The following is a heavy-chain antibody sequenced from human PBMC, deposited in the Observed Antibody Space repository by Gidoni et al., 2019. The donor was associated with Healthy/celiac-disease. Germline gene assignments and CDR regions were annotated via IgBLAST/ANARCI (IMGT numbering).Heavy chain of an antibody. Sequence: QVQLVESGGGVVQPGRSLRLSCSASGFTFSSYAMHWVRQAPGKGLEWVALISYDGSNKYYADSVKGRFTISRDNSKNTLYLQMNSLRTEDTAVYYCARDRRAVAGPIDYWGQGTLVTVSS. CDR2: ISYDGSNK. V-gene: IGHV3-30*04. J-gene: IGHJ4*02. CDR1: GFTFSSYA. CDR3: ARDRRAVAGPIDY. D-gene: IGHD6-19*01.